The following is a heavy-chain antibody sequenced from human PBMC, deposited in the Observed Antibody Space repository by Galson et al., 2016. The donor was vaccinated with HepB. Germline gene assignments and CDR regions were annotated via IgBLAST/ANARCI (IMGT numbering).Heavy chain of an antibody. D-gene: IGHD6-6*01. Sequence: SETLSLTCTVSGGFIRGYYWSWIRQPPGKGLEWIGYIYYSGSANYNPTLMSRVTISVDSSKNQFSLKLSSVTAADTAVYFCARGASSSSYGSRWFDPWGQGILVTVSS. CDR2: IYYSGSA. CDR3: ARGASSSSYGSRWFDP. CDR1: GGFIRGYY. V-gene: IGHV4-59*01. J-gene: IGHJ5*02.